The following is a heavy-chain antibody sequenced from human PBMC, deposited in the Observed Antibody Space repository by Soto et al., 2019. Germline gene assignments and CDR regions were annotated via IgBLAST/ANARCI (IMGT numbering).Heavy chain of an antibody. J-gene: IGHJ5*02. D-gene: IGHD3-22*01. CDR2: IYYSGST. CDR1: GGPISSSSYY. V-gene: IGHV4-39*01. Sequence: SETLSLTCTVSGGPISSSSYYWGWIRQPPGKGLEWIGSIYYSGSTYYNPSLKSRVTISVDTSKNQFSLKLSSVTAADTAVYYCARHLYYYDSSGYFNWFDPWGQGTLVTVSS. CDR3: ARHLYYYDSSGYFNWFDP.